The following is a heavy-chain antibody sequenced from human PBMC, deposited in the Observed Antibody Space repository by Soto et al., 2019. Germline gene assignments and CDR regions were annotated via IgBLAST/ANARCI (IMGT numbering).Heavy chain of an antibody. D-gene: IGHD3-10*01. V-gene: IGHV4-39*01. CDR3: ARSGSGSYRRPIDY. Sequence: SETLSLTCTVSGGSISSSSYYWGWIRQPPGKGLEWIGSIYYSGSTYCNPSLKSRVTISVDTSKNQFSLKLSSVTAADTAVYYCARSGSGSYRRPIDYWGQGTLVTVSS. J-gene: IGHJ4*02. CDR1: GGSISSSSYY. CDR2: IYYSGST.